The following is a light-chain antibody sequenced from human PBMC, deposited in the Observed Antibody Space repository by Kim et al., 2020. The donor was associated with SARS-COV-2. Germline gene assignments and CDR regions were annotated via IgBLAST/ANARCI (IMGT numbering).Light chain of an antibody. Sequence: RVIITCSGSSSNIGAGYGVNWYQSLPGAAPRLLIYDDTHRPSGVPDGFFGYESGTSASLAISWLQPEHEAHYFCQSFDRNLGVVFGGGTQLTVL. CDR1: SSNIGAGYG. CDR3: QSFDRNLGVV. CDR2: DDT. V-gene: IGLV1-40*01. J-gene: IGLJ2*01.